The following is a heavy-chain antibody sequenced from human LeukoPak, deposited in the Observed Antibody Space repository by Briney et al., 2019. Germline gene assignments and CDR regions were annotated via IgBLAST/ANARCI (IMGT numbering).Heavy chain of an antibody. D-gene: IGHD2-2*01. Sequence: ASVKVSCKASGYTFTSYDINWVRQATGQGLEWMGWMNPNSGNTGYAQKFQGRVTITRNTSISTAYMELSSLRSEDTAVYYCARAGRYCSSTSCRSFDYWGQGTLVTVSS. CDR3: ARAGRYCSSTSCRSFDY. CDR2: MNPNSGNT. CDR1: GYTFTSYD. J-gene: IGHJ4*02. V-gene: IGHV1-8*03.